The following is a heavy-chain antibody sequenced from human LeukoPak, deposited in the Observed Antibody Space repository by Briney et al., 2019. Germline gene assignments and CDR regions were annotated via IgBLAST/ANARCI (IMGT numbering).Heavy chain of an antibody. CDR3: AKDKDQLPLLFDY. V-gene: IGHV3-23*01. Sequence: GGSLRLSCAASGFTFSSYAMSWVRQAPGKGLEWVSAISGSGGSTYYADSVKGRFTISGDNSKNTLYLQMNSLRAEDTAVYYCAKDKDQLPLLFDYWGQGTLVTVSS. D-gene: IGHD2-2*01. J-gene: IGHJ4*02. CDR1: GFTFSSYA. CDR2: ISGSGGST.